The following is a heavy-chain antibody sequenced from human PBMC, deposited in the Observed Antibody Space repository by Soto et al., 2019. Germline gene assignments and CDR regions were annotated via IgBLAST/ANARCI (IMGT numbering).Heavy chain of an antibody. Sequence: QVQLHESGPGLVKPSQTLSLTCTVSGGSVSSGDSYWTWIRQAPGKGLEWVGHVYYSGTTYYNPSLKGRLTMTVDTSKNQFSLTLSSVTAADTAVYFCARGRLSCHPTPPHDYGGQGTLVTVSS. J-gene: IGHJ4*02. V-gene: IGHV4-30-4*01. CDR2: VYYSGTT. CDR1: GGSVSSGDSY. D-gene: IGHD2-21*02. CDR3: ARGRLSCHPTPPHDY.